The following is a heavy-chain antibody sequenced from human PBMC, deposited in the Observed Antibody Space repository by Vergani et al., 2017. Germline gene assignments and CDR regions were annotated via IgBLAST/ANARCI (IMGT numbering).Heavy chain of an antibody. D-gene: IGHD3-10*01. CDR2: VSFRGDT. CDR3: ARAQRYYGAGSPHY. J-gene: IGHJ4*02. Sequence: QVKLQESGPGLVKPSETLSLTCTVSGASVNSYYWSWIRQPPGKGLEWMGYVSFRGDTLYDPSVKGRMTISLNTSSNQFSLYLTDVTAAATAVYFCARAQRYYGAGSPHYWGQGTLVTVSS. V-gene: IGHV4-59*02. CDR1: GASVNSYY.